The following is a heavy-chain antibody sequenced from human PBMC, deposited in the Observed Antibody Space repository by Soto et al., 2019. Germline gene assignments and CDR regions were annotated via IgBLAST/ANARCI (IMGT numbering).Heavy chain of an antibody. D-gene: IGHD4-17*01. CDR3: ARTTATTNYYYYYMDV. V-gene: IGHV4-4*02. CDR1: SDSISSSNW. Sequence: QVLLQESGPGLVKPSGTLSLTCAVSSDSISSSNWWSWVRQPPGKGLEWIGEIYHSGSTNYNPSLQSRVTISVDKSKHQVSLNLSSVTAADTAVYYCARTTATTNYYYYYMDVWGKGTTVTVSS. J-gene: IGHJ6*03. CDR2: IYHSGST.